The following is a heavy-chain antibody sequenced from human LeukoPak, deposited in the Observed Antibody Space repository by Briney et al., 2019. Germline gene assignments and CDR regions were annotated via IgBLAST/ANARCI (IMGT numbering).Heavy chain of an antibody. CDR3: ARRHCSGGSCYSGEFDY. CDR2: IYTSGST. V-gene: IGHV4-4*07. CDR1: GGSISSYY. Sequence: SETLSLTCTVSGGSISSYYWSWIRQPAGKGLEWIGRIYTSGSTNYNPSLKSRVTISVDTSKNQFSLKLSSVTAADTAVYYCARRHCSGGSCYSGEFDYWGQGTLVTVSS. J-gene: IGHJ4*02. D-gene: IGHD2-15*01.